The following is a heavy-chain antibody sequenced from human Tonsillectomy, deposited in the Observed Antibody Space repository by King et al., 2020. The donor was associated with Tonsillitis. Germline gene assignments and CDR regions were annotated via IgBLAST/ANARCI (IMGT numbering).Heavy chain of an antibody. D-gene: IGHD2-21*02. J-gene: IGHJ3*02. Sequence: VQLVESGGGLVQPGGSLRLSCAASGFTFSNYWMNWVRQAPGKGLEWVANIKEDGSEKYHVDSVKGRFTISRDNAKNSLYLQMNSLRAEDTAVYYCAREFSGGACQAFVIWGQGTMVSVSS. CDR1: GFTFSNYW. V-gene: IGHV3-7*03. CDR2: IKEDGSEK. CDR3: AREFSGGACQAFVI.